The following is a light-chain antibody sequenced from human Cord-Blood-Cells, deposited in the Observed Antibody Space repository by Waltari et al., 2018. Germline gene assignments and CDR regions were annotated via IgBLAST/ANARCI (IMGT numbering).Light chain of an antibody. CDR2: DVS. CDR3: CSYAGSYTFYV. V-gene: IGLV2-11*01. Sequence: QSALTQPRSVSGSPGQSVTISCTGTSSDVGGYNYVSWYQQHPGKAPKLMSYDVSKRPSGVPYRFSGSKSGNTASLTISGLQAEDEADYYCCSYAGSYTFYVFGTGTKVTVL. J-gene: IGLJ1*01. CDR1: SSDVGGYNY.